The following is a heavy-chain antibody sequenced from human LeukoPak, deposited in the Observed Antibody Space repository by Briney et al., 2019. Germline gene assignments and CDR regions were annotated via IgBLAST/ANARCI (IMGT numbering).Heavy chain of an antibody. CDR3: ASVGYALPYKFDY. CDR1: GFTFSSYE. V-gene: IGHV3-48*03. J-gene: IGHJ4*02. CDR2: IISSGRTT. D-gene: IGHD2-2*01. Sequence: GGSLRLSCGAPGFTFSSYEMNWVRKAPGKGLEWVSYIISSGRTTYYADSLKGRFTISRDNAKNTLYLQMNSLRAEDTAVYYCASVGYALPYKFDYWGQGTLVTVSS.